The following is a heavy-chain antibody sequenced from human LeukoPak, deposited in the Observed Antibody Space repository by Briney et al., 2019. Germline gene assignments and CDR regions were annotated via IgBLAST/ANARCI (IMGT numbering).Heavy chain of an antibody. V-gene: IGHV1-58*01. CDR2: IVVGSGNT. Sequence: SVKVSCKTSGCTFISSAVQWVRPARGQRLEWIGWIVVGSGNTNYAQKFQERVTITRDMSTSTAYMELSSLRSEDTAVYYCPAEPSYSSGYRYYFDYWGQGTLVTVSS. CDR1: GCTFISSA. D-gene: IGHD3-22*01. CDR3: PAEPSYSSGYRYYFDY. J-gene: IGHJ4*02.